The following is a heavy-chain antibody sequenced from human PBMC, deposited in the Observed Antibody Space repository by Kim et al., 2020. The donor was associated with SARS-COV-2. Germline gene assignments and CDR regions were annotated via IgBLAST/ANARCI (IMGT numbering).Heavy chain of an antibody. V-gene: IGHV3-74*01. D-gene: IGHD6-19*01. CDR1: GFTFSNYW. J-gene: IGHJ5*02. CDR2: VNSDGGAT. CDR3: ARGSFQQGFDA. Sequence: GGSLRLSCEASGFTFSNYWMNWVRQGPGKGLVWVSRVNSDGGATHYADSVKGRFTISRDNAENTLHLQLNSLGVEDTAIYYCARGSFQQGFDAWGQGNLVTVSS.